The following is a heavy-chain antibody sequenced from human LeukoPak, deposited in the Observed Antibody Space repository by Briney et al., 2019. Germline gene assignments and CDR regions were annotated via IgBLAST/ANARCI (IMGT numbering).Heavy chain of an antibody. J-gene: IGHJ4*02. CDR1: GFTFSNAW. CDR3: PTDNWGAAGDY. CDR2: IKSKTDGGTT. D-gene: IGHD3-16*01. V-gene: IGHV3-15*01. Sequence: GGSLRLSCAASGFTFSNAWMSWVRQAPGKGLGWVGRIKSKTDGGTTDYAAPVKGRFTISRDDSKNTLYLQMNSLKPEDTAVYYCPTDNWGAAGDYWGQGTLVTVSS.